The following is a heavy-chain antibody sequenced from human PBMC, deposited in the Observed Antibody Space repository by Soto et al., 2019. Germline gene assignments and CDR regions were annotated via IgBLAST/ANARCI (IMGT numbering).Heavy chain of an antibody. J-gene: IGHJ5*02. V-gene: IGHV4-59*01. Sequence: TSDTLSITFTVSGCASSRYYWSWIRQPPGKGLEWIGYIYYSGSTNYNPSLKSRVTISVDTSKNQFSLKLSSVTAADTAVYYCAILVVRGVIPERCLLPRGKTPLFIVSS. D-gene: IGHD3-10*01. CDR2: IYYSGST. CDR3: AILVVRGVIPERCLLP. CDR1: GCASSRYY.